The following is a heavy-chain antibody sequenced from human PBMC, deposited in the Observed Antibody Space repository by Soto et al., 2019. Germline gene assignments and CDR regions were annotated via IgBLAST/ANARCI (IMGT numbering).Heavy chain of an antibody. Sequence: GASVKVSCKASGYTFTSYGISWVRQAPGQGLEWMGWISAYNGNKNYAQKLQGRVTMTEDTSTDTAYMELSSLRSEDTAVYYCATDRSYGDYVSDFDYWGQGTLVTVSS. CDR3: ATDRSYGDYVSDFDY. J-gene: IGHJ4*02. D-gene: IGHD4-17*01. CDR2: ISAYNGNK. CDR1: GYTFTSYG. V-gene: IGHV1-18*01.